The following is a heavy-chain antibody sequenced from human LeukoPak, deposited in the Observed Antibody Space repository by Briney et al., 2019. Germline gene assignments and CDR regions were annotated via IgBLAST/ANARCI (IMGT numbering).Heavy chain of an antibody. CDR1: GYTFTSYG. CDR2: ISAYNGNT. D-gene: IGHD4-17*01. Sequence: GVSVKVSCKASGYTFTSYGISWVRQAPGQGLEWMGWISAYNGNTNYAQKLQGRVTMTTDTSTSTAYMELRSLRSDDTAVYYCARWSQNGDYPHWYYYYYMDVWGKGTTVTVSS. J-gene: IGHJ6*03. V-gene: IGHV1-18*01. CDR3: ARWSQNGDYPHWYYYYYMDV.